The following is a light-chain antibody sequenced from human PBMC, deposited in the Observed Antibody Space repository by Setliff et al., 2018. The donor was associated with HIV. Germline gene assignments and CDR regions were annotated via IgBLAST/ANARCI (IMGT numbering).Light chain of an antibody. V-gene: IGLV1-40*01. Sequence: QSVLTQTPSVSGAPGQTVTVSCTGSSSNIGAGYEVHWYQHLPGTAPKLVIYGNTNRPSGVTDRFSGSTSGTSASLAITGPQPEDEADYYCQSYDSSLSGVVFGGGTKVTVL. CDR3: QSYDSSLSGVV. J-gene: IGLJ2*01. CDR1: SSNIGAGYE. CDR2: GNT.